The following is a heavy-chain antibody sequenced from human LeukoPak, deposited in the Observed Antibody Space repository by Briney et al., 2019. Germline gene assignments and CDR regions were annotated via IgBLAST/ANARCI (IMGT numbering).Heavy chain of an antibody. V-gene: IGHV1-2*02. D-gene: IGHD3-3*01. CDR1: GYTFTGYY. CDR3: ARVVRFLEWPHFDY. Sequence: ASVKVSCKASGYTFTGYYMHWVRQAPGQGLEWMGWINPNNGGTNYAQKFQGRVTMTRDTSISTAYMELSRLRSDDTAVYYCARVVRFLEWPHFDYWGQGTLVTVSS. J-gene: IGHJ4*02. CDR2: INPNNGGT.